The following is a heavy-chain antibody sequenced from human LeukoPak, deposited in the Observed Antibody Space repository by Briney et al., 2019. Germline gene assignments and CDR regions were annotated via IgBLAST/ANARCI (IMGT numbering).Heavy chain of an antibody. CDR3: AELGITMIGGV. D-gene: IGHD3-10*02. CDR1: GFSFSSYW. Sequence: GGSLRLSCAASGFSFSSYWMSWVRQAPGKGLEWVSYISSSGSTIYYADSVKGRFTISRDNAKNSLYLQMNSLRAEDTAVYYCAELGITMIGGVWGKGTTVTISS. V-gene: IGHV3-48*03. CDR2: ISSSGSTI. J-gene: IGHJ6*04.